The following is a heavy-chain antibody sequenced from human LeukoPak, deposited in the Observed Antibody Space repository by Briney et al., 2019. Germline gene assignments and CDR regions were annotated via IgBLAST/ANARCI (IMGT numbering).Heavy chain of an antibody. V-gene: IGHV3-21*01. CDR1: GFTFSSYS. CDR3: ARAYDYVWGRYRQFFDY. Sequence: GGSLRLSCAASGFTFSSYSMNWVRQAPGKGLEWVSSISSSSSYIYYADSVKGRFTISRDNAKNSLYLQMNSLRAEDTAVYYCARAYDYVWGRYRQFFDYWGQGTLVTVAS. CDR2: ISSSSSYI. J-gene: IGHJ4*02. D-gene: IGHD3-16*02.